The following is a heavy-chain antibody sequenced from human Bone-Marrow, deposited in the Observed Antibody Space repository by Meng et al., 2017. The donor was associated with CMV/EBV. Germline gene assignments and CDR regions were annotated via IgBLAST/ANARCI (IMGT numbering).Heavy chain of an antibody. CDR3: ARGMYPLGYCSSTSCLGYFDY. CDR2: MNPNSGNT. V-gene: IGHV1-8*01. CDR1: GYTFTSYD. J-gene: IGHJ4*02. Sequence: ASVKVSCKASGYTFTSYDINWVRQATGQGLEWMGWMNPNSGNTGYAQKFQGRVTMTRNTSISTAYMELSSLRSEDTAVYYCARGMYPLGYCSSTSCLGYFDYWGQGTLVTGSS. D-gene: IGHD2-2*01.